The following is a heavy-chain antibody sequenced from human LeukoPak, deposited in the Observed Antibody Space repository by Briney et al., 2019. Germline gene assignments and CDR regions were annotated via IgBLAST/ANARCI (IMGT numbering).Heavy chain of an antibody. CDR1: GGSISSYY. V-gene: IGHV4-4*07. CDR3: ARVNGYSGSYYYYHMDV. CDR2: IYTSGST. Sequence: PSETLSLTCTVSGGSISSYYWSWIRQPAGKGLEWIGRIYTSGSTNYNPSLKSRVTISVDTSKNQFSLQLNSVTPEDTAVYYCARVNGYSGSYYYYHMDVWGKGTTVTVSS. D-gene: IGHD1-26*01. J-gene: IGHJ6*03.